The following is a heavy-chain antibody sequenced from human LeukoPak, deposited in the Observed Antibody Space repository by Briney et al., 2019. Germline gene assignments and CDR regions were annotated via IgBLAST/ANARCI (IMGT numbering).Heavy chain of an antibody. J-gene: IGHJ4*02. CDR1: GFTFSSYG. D-gene: IGHD3-22*01. CDR2: IWYGGSNK. CDR3: AKDLKTPYDSSGYYLGY. V-gene: IGHV3-30*02. Sequence: GGSLRLSCAASGFTFSSYGMHWVRQAPGKGLEWVAVIWYGGSNKYYADSVKGRFTISRDNSKNTLYLQMNSLRAEDTAVYYCAKDLKTPYDSSGYYLGYWGQGTLVTVSS.